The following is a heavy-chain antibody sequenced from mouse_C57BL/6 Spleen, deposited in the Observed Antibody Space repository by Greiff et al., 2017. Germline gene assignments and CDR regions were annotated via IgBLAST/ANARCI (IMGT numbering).Heavy chain of an antibody. V-gene: IGHV5-17*01. CDR2: ISSGSSTI. CDR3: ARMGGPAWFAY. Sequence: EVQLKESGGGLVKPGGSLKLSCAASGFTFSDYGIHWVRQAPEKGLEWVAYISSGSSTIYYADTVKGRFTISRDNAKNTLFLQMTSLRSEDTAMYYCARMGGPAWFAYWGQGTLVTVSA. CDR1: GFTFSDYG. J-gene: IGHJ3*01.